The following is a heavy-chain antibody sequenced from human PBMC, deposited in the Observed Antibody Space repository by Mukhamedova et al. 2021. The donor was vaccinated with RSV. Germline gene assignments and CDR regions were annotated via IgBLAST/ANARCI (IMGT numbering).Heavy chain of an antibody. CDR1: GFTFSNYD. Sequence: AASGFTFSNYDMHWVRQAPGKGLEWVAVISYDESNEFYADSVKGRITISRXXXKXXLXXQMXXXTXVFTAVYYXXXXXXXXXXPW. CDR2: ISYDESNE. V-gene: IGHV3-30*03. J-gene: IGHJ5*02. CDR3: XXXXXXXXXP.